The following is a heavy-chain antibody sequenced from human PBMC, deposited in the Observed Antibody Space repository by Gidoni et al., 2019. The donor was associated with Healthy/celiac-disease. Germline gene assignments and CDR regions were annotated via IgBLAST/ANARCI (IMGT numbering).Heavy chain of an antibody. V-gene: IGHV1-69*01. Sequence: QVQLVQSGAEVKKPGSSVKVSCKASGGTFSSYAISWVRQAPGQGLEWMGGIIPIFGTANYAQKFQGRVTITADESTSTAYMELSSLRSEDTAVYYCARAQPQKLELREEGYGMDVWGQGTTVTVSS. CDR3: ARAQPQKLELREEGYGMDV. D-gene: IGHD1-7*01. CDR2: IIPIFGTA. J-gene: IGHJ6*02. CDR1: GGTFSSYA.